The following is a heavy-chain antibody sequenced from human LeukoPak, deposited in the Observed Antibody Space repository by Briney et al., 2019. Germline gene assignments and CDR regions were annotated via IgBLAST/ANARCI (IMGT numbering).Heavy chain of an antibody. V-gene: IGHV3-30-3*01. Sequence: GGSLRLSCAASGFTFSSYAMHWVRQAPGKGLEWVAVISYDGSSKYYADSVKGRFTISRDNSKNTLYLQMNSLRAEDTAVYYCARSDFSGASGSYDYWGQGTQVTVSS. J-gene: IGHJ4*02. CDR2: ISYDGSSK. D-gene: IGHD1-26*01. CDR3: ARSDFSGASGSYDY. CDR1: GFTFSSYA.